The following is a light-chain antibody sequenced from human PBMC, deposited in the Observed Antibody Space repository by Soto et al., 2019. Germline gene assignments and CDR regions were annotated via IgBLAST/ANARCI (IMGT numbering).Light chain of an antibody. CDR3: QQRSNWPT. CDR1: QSVSRY. J-gene: IGKJ1*01. CDR2: DTS. Sequence: DIVLTQSPATLSLSPGERATLSCRASQSVSRYLAWYQQKPGQAPRLLIYDTSNRATGIPARFSGSGSGTDFTLTISSLEPEDFAVYYCQQRSNWPTFGQGTKVDI. V-gene: IGKV3-11*01.